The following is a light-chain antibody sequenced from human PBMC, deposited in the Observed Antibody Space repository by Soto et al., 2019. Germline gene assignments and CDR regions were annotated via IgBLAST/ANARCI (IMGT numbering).Light chain of an antibody. CDR1: SSDVGGYNY. J-gene: IGLJ1*01. V-gene: IGLV2-14*01. CDR3: SSYTSSSTLYV. CDR2: EVN. Sequence: QSALTQPASVSGSPGQSITISCTGTSSDVGGYNYVSWYQQHPGKAPKLMIYEVNNRPSGVSIRFSGSKSDNTASLTISGLQAEDEADYYCSSYTSSSTLYVFGTGTKLTVL.